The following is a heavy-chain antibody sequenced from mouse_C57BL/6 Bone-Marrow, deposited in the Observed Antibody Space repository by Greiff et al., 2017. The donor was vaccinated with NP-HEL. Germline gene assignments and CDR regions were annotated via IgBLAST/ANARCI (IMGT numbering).Heavy chain of an antibody. CDR2: IYPGSGST. J-gene: IGHJ2*01. Sequence: VQLHHPGSYLFKPWASVKMSCKASGYTFTSYWITWVKQRPGQGLEWIGDIYPGSGSTNYNEKFKSKATLTVDTSSSTAYMQLSSLTSEDSAVYYCARPYYGSSSWYFDYWGQGTTLTVSS. CDR3: ARPYYGSSSWYFDY. CDR1: GYTFTSYW. D-gene: IGHD1-1*01. V-gene: IGHV1-55*01.